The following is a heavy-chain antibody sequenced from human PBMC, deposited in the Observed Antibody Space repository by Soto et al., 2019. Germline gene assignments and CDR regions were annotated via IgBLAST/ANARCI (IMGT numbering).Heavy chain of an antibody. CDR2: INHSGST. D-gene: IGHD1-26*01. V-gene: IGHV4-34*01. CDR1: GGSFSCYY. CDR3: ARKVRRGATH. J-gene: IGHJ4*02. Sequence: SETLSLTCAVYGGSFSCYYWSGIRQPPGKGLEWIGEINHSGSTNYNPSLKSRVTISVDTSKNQFSLKLSSVTAADTAVYYCARKVRRGATHWGQGTLVTVSS.